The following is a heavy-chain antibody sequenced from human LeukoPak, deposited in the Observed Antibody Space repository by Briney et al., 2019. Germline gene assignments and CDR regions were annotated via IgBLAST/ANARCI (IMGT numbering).Heavy chain of an antibody. CDR1: GFTLSNHW. V-gene: IGHV3-7*01. CDR2: IKQDGIEK. J-gene: IGHJ6*02. Sequence: GGSLRLSCAASGFTLSNHWMIWVRQAPGKGLECVANIKQDGIEKYYLDSVKGRFTISRDNAKNSLYLQMNSLRAEDTAVYYCARLEYYYGSGSYSRRSSMDVWGQGTTVTVSS. CDR3: ARLEYYYGSGSYSRRSSMDV. D-gene: IGHD3-10*01.